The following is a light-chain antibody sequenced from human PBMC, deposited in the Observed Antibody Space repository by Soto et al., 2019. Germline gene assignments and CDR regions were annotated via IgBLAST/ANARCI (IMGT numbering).Light chain of an antibody. Sequence: EIVMTQSPATLSVSPGERATLSCRASQSVSSNLAWYQQKPGQAPRLLIYGASTRATGIPARFSGSGSGTDFTLTISSLQSEDFAVYYCQQYNNWPVGTFGQGTKVEIK. CDR2: GAS. CDR3: QQYNNWPVGT. V-gene: IGKV3-15*01. J-gene: IGKJ1*01. CDR1: QSVSSN.